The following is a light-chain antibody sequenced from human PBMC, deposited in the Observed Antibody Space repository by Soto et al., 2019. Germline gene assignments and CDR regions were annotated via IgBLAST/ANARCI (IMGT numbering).Light chain of an antibody. V-gene: IGLV2-14*01. J-gene: IGLJ1*01. CDR1: SSEDGGYNY. CDR3: CSYTTSDTRQIV. CDR2: DVS. Sequence: QSALTQPASVSGSPGQSITISCTGTSSEDGGYNYVSWYQQHPGKAPKFMIYDVSNRPSGVSNRFSGSKSGNTASLTISWLQAEDEADYYCCSYTTSDTRQIVFGTGTKVTVL.